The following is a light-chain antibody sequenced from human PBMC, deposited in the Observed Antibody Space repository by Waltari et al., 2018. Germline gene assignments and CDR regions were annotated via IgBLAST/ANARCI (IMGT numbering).Light chain of an antibody. V-gene: IGLV2-14*01. J-gene: IGLJ2*01. CDR2: EVT. CDR1: SSDVGGYNQ. CDR3: SSFTTIGTLVV. Sequence: QSALTQPASVSGSPRQSITISCTGPSSDVGGYNQVSWYQQQPGKAPKLLILEVTNRPSGISTRFSGSKSGNTASLTISGLQAEDEGEYYCSSFTTIGTLVVFGGGTKVTVL.